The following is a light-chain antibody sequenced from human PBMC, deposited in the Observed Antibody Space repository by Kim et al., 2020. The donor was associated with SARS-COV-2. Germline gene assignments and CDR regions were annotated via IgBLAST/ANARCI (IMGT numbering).Light chain of an antibody. CDR1: KLGDKY. Sequence: SGSPGQTASITCSGDKLGDKYACWYQQKPGQSPVLVFYQDSKRPSGIPERFSGSNSGNTATLTISGTQAMDEADYYCQAWDSSTVVFGGGTQLTVL. V-gene: IGLV3-1*01. J-gene: IGLJ2*01. CDR2: QDS. CDR3: QAWDSSTVV.